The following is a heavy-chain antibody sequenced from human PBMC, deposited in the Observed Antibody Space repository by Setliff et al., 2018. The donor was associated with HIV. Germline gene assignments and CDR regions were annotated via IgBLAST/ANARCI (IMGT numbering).Heavy chain of an antibody. D-gene: IGHD6-19*01. CDR3: ARERYSSGWFPDY. J-gene: IGHJ4*02. V-gene: IGHV1-46*01. CDR1: GYTFTSYY. CDR2: INPSGGST. Sequence: ASVKVSCKASGYTFTSYYMHWVRQAPGQGLEWMGIINPSGGSTSYAQKFQGRVTMTRDTSTSTAYMELSSLRSEETAVYYWARERYSSGWFPDYWGQGTLVTVSS.